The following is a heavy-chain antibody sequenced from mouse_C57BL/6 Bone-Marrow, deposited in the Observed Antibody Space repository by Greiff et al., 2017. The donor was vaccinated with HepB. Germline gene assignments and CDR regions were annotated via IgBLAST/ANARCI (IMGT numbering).Heavy chain of an antibody. CDR2: ISDGGSYT. D-gene: IGHD1-1*01. J-gene: IGHJ2*01. CDR3: ARVCYYGSSLDY. Sequence: DVQLVESGGGLVKPGGSLKLSCAASGFTFSSYAMSWVRQTPEKRLEWVATISDGGSYTYYPDNVKGRFTISRDNAKNNLYLQMSHLKSEDTAMYYCARVCYYGSSLDYWGQGTTLTVSS. CDR1: GFTFSSYA. V-gene: IGHV5-4*01.